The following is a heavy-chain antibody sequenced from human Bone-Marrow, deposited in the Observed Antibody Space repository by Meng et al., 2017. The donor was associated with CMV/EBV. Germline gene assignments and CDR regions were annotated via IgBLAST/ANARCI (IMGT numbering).Heavy chain of an antibody. CDR3: ARGQGRGVDAFDI. V-gene: IGHV4-34*01. J-gene: IGHJ3*02. D-gene: IGHD3-10*01. CDR2: INHSGST. Sequence: GSLRLSCAVYGGSFSGYYWCWIRQPPGKGLEWIGEINHSGSTNYNPSLKSRVTISVDSSKNQFSLKLSSVTAADTAVYYCARGQGRGVDAFDIWGQGTMVTVSS. CDR1: GGSFSGYY.